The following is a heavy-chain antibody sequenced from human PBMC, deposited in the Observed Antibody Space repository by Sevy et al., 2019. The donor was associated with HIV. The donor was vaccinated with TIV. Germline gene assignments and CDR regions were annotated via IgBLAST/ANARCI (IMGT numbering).Heavy chain of an antibody. Sequence: GGSLRLSCAASGFTFSSYWMSWVRQAPGKGLEWVANIKQDGSEKYYVDSVKGRFTISRDNAKNSLYLQMNGLRAGDTAVYYCARGGRRSSSSVLAAFDYWGQGTLVTVSS. CDR3: ARGGRRSSSSVLAAFDY. CDR1: GFTFSSYW. D-gene: IGHD6-6*01. CDR2: IKQDGSEK. V-gene: IGHV3-7*03. J-gene: IGHJ4*02.